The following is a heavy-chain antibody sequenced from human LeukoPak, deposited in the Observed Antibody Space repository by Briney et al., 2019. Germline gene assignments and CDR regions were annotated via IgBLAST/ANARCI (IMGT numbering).Heavy chain of an antibody. Sequence: PGGSLRLSCAASGFTFSSYGMHWVRQAPGKGLEWVAVISYDGSNKYYADSVKGRFTISRDNSKNTLYLQMNSLSAEDTAVYYCAKDFGIYCSGGSCYPAFFDYWGQGTLVTVSS. CDR2: ISYDGSNK. J-gene: IGHJ4*02. CDR1: GFTFSSYG. V-gene: IGHV3-30*18. D-gene: IGHD2-15*01. CDR3: AKDFGIYCSGGSCYPAFFDY.